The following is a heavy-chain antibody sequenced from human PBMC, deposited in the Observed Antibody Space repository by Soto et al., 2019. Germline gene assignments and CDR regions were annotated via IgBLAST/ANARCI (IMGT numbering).Heavy chain of an antibody. CDR3: AREYSGYDKTRFDP. CDR2: IYYSGTT. J-gene: IGHJ5*02. Sequence: PSETLSLTCNVSGGSIRSGGNYWSWIRQHPGKGLEWIGYIYYSGTTYYNPSLKSRLTISIDTSRNQFSLKLSSVTAADTAVYYCAREYSGYDKTRFDPWGQGTLVT. V-gene: IGHV4-31*03. CDR1: GGSIRSGGNY. D-gene: IGHD5-12*01.